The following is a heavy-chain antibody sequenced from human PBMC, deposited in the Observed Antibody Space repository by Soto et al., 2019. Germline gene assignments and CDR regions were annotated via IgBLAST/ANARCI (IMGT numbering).Heavy chain of an antibody. V-gene: IGHV3-23*01. CDR1: GFTFSTYA. CDR3: AKGLHPYCFAY. CDR2: ISGSDGIT. J-gene: IGHJ4*02. Sequence: EVQLLESGGGLVQPGGSLRLSCAASGFTFSTYAMSWVRQAPGKGLEWVSTISGSDGITYYADSVKGRFTISRDNSKNTLYLHMDSLRADDTAVYYCAKGLHPYCFAYWGQGALVTVSS. D-gene: IGHD4-4*01.